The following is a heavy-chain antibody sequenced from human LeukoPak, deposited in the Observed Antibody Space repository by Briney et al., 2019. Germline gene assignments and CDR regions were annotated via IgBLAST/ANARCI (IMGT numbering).Heavy chain of an antibody. V-gene: IGHV1-18*04. CDR2: ISADNGYT. D-gene: IGHD1-26*01. Sequence: AASVKVSCKASGYTFTGYYMHWVRQAPGQGLEWMGWISADNGYTNYAQKLQGRVTMSTDTSTSTVYMELRSLRSDDTAVYYCARVIVGATIGPLDYWGQGTLVTVSS. CDR1: GYTFTGYY. J-gene: IGHJ4*02. CDR3: ARVIVGATIGPLDY.